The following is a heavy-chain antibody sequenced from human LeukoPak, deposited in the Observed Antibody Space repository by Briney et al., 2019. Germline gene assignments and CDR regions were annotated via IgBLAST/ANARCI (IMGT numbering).Heavy chain of an antibody. CDR2: IYHSGST. V-gene: IGHV4-38-2*01. Sequence: PSETLSLTCAVSGYSISSGYYWGWIRQPPGKGLEWIGSIYHSGSTYYNPSLKSRVTISVDTSKNQFSLKLISVTAADTAVYYCARRGATIDYWGQGTLVTVSS. D-gene: IGHD1-26*01. J-gene: IGHJ4*02. CDR1: GYSISSGYY. CDR3: ARRGATIDY.